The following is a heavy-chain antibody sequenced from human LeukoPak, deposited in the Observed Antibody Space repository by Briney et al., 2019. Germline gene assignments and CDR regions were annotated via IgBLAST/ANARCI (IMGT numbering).Heavy chain of an antibody. CDR2: IIPIFGTA. D-gene: IGHD3-22*01. Sequence: GASVKVSCKASGGTFSSYAISWVRQAPGQGLEWMGGIIPIFGTANYAQKFQGRVTITADESTSTAYMELSSLRSEDTAVYYCATDTYYYDSSGYYFPYYYCMDVWGKGTTVTISS. CDR1: GGTFSSYA. V-gene: IGHV1-69*01. CDR3: ATDTYYYDSSGYYFPYYYCMDV. J-gene: IGHJ6*03.